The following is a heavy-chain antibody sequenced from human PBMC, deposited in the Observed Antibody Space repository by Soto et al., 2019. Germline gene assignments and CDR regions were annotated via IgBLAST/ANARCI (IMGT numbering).Heavy chain of an antibody. CDR3: GRVVEGATRHTDLDY. D-gene: IGHD2-21*01. J-gene: IGHJ4*02. CDR2: FYYSGGA. V-gene: IGHV4-39*01. Sequence: SETLSLTCTVSGVSIHNSHSFWGWIRQPPGKGLEFIGTFYYSGGAHYNSSLKSRVTISVDTSNNQVSLRMRSLTAADTAVYYCGRVVEGATRHTDLDYWGQGTLVTVSS. CDR1: GVSIHNSHSF.